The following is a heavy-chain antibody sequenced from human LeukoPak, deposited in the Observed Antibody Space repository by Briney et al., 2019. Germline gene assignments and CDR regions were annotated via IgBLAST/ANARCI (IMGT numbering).Heavy chain of an antibody. Sequence: SETLSLTCTVSGGSISSYYWNWIRQPAGKGLEWIGRVYVSGSTDYNPSLKSRVSMSVDTSKNQYSLKLSSVTAADTAVYYCARDGRYCSSISCYGWFDPWGQGTLVTVSS. CDR3: ARDGRYCSSISCYGWFDP. V-gene: IGHV4-4*07. CDR2: VYVSGST. D-gene: IGHD2-2*01. CDR1: GGSISSYY. J-gene: IGHJ5*02.